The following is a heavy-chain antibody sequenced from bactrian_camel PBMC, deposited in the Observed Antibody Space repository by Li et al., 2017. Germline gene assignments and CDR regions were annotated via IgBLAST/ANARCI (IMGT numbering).Heavy chain of an antibody. CDR3: AADGRTGDCAVDNWSTLAY. CDR2: IDTGGGTT. J-gene: IGHJ4*01. D-gene: IGHD8*01. V-gene: IGHV3S25*01. CDR1: GIPPGYNC. Sequence: LVESGGGSVEAGGSLKLSCRASGIPPGYNCFTWFRRAPGKDDEQIAGIDTGGGTTEYADSVKGRFTISQDRADSTVYLQMNNLEPEGSAMYYCAADGRTGDCAVDNWSTLAYRGQGTQVTVS.